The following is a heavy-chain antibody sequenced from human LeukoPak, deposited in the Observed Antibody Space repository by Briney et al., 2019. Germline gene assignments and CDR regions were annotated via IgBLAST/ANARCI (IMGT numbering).Heavy chain of an antibody. CDR1: GYTFTSYG. D-gene: IGHD3-22*01. J-gene: IGHJ4*02. V-gene: IGHV1-18*01. CDR2: ISAYNGNT. Sequence: GASVKVSCKASGYTFTSYGISWVRQAPGQGHEWMGWISAYNGNTNYAQKLQGRVTMTTDTSTSTAYMELRSLRSDDTAVYYCARTYYYDSSGYYYLDLDYWGQGTLVTVSS. CDR3: ARTYYYDSSGYYYLDLDY.